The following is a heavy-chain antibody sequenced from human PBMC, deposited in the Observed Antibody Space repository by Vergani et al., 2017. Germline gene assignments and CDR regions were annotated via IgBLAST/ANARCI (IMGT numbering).Heavy chain of an antibody. CDR3: AKNPGISTARHYYTMNI. D-gene: IGHD1-14*01. J-gene: IGHJ6*02. CDR2: ISPGASTV. Sequence: LEESGGGSFKPGGSLRLSCAASGFKFIDHYMSWFRQAPGKGLGWVSHISPGASTVTYTDSVTGRFTVSRDNDNNSLTLGMTTLRVEDTAVYYCAKNPGISTARHYYTMNIWGQGTTVTVSS. CDR1: GFKFIDHY. V-gene: IGHV3-11*01.